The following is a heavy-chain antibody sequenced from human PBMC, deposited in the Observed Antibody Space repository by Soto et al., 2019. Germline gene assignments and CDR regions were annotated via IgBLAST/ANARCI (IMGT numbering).Heavy chain of an antibody. CDR1: GYTFTSYA. J-gene: IGHJ4*02. Sequence: ASVKVSCKASGYTFTSYAMNWVRQAPGQGLEWMGWINTNTGNPTYAQGFTGRFVFSLDTSFSTAYLQICSLKAEDTAVYYCARDGFSFHSSGYRERFDYWGQGTRVTVS. V-gene: IGHV7-4-1*01. CDR2: INTNTGNP. D-gene: IGHD3-22*01. CDR3: ARDGFSFHSSGYRERFDY.